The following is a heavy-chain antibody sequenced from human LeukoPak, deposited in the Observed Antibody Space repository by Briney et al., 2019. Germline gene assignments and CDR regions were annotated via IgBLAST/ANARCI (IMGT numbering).Heavy chain of an antibody. J-gene: IGHJ3*02. Sequence: SETLSLTCTVSGGSISSYYWSWIRQPPGKGLEWIGYIYYSGSTNYNPSLKSRVTISVDTSKNQFSLKLSSVTAADTAVYYCARGPRRDGYNYVHAFGIWGQGTMVTVSS. CDR2: IYYSGST. D-gene: IGHD5-24*01. V-gene: IGHV4-59*01. CDR1: GGSISSYY. CDR3: ARGPRRDGYNYVHAFGI.